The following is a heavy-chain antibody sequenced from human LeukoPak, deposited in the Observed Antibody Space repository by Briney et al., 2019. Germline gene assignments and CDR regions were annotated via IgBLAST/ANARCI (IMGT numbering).Heavy chain of an antibody. D-gene: IGHD1-7*01. CDR1: GFTFDDYG. V-gene: IGHV3-20*04. CDR3: ARTGTYYYYYMDV. Sequence: GGSLRLSCAASGFTFDDYGMSWVRQAPGKGLEWVSGINWNGGSTGYVDSVKGRFTISRDNAKNSLYLQMNSLRAEDTALYYCARTGTYYYYYMDVWGKGTTVTVSS. J-gene: IGHJ6*03. CDR2: INWNGGST.